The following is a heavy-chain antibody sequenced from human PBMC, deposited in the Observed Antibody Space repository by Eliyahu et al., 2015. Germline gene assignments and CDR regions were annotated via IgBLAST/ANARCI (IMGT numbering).Heavy chain of an antibody. D-gene: IGHD6-19*01. V-gene: IGHV4-34*01. J-gene: IGHJ4*02. Sequence: GKGLEWIGEINHSGSTNYNPSLKSRVTISVDTSKNQFSLKLSSVTAADTAVYYCARGSLTAGYYFDYWGQGTLVTVSS. CDR3: ARGSLTAGYYFDY. CDR2: INHSGST.